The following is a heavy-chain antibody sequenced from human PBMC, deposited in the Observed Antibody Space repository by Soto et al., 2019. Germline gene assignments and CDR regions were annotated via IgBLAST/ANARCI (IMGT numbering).Heavy chain of an antibody. CDR2: ISYDGSNK. CDR3: ARDAHIVVVTATQYYFDY. V-gene: IGHV3-30*03. J-gene: IGHJ4*02. Sequence: GSLRLSCAASGFTFSSYGMHWVRQAPGKGLEWVAVISYDGSNKYYADSVKGRFTISRDNSKNTLYLQMNSLRDEDTAVYYCARDAHIVVVTATQYYFDYWGQGTLVTVSS. CDR1: GFTFSSYG. D-gene: IGHD2-21*02.